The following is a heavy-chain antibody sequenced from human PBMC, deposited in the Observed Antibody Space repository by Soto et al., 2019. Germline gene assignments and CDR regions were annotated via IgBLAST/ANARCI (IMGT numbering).Heavy chain of an antibody. CDR3: TGTIVGDTYYYYGMDV. CDR1: GFTFGDYA. V-gene: IGHV3-49*04. CDR2: IRSKAYGGTT. Sequence: PGGSLRLSCTASGFTFGDYAMSWVRQAPGKGLEWVGFIRSKAYGGTTEYAASVKGRFTISRDDSKSIAYLQMNSLKTEDTAVYYCTGTIVGDTYYYYGMDVWGQGTTVTVSS. J-gene: IGHJ6*02. D-gene: IGHD1-26*01.